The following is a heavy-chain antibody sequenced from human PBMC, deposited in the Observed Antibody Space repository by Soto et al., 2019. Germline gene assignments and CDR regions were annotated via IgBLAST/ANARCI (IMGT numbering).Heavy chain of an antibody. CDR1: GFTFTTHA. V-gene: IGHV1-3*01. J-gene: IGHJ4*02. D-gene: IGHD5-12*01. CDR3: ARRNNSGPIDY. Sequence: ASVKVSCKTSGFTFTTHAIHWVLQAPGQRFEWMGWINAGNGNTKYSQRFQDRVTITRDTSASTAYMELSSLTSEDRAVYYCARRNNSGPIDYWGQGTLVTVSS. CDR2: INAGNGNT.